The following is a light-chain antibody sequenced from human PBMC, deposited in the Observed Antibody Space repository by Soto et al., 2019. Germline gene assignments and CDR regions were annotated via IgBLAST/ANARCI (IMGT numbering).Light chain of an antibody. CDR2: GNN. CDR3: QSDGGTLSGLYV. CDR1: SANIGAGYD. V-gene: IGLV1-40*01. Sequence: QSVLTQPPSMSGAPGQRVTISCTGTSANIGAGYDVHWYQQLPGMAPKLLIYGNNKRPSGVPDRFSGSKSGTSASLAITGLQAEDEADYYCQSDGGTLSGLYVLGTGTKVTV. J-gene: IGLJ1*01.